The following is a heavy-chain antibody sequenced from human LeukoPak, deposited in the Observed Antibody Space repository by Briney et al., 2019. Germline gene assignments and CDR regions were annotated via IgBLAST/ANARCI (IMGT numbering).Heavy chain of an antibody. Sequence: SETLSLTCTVSGGSISSSSYYWGWIRQPPGKGLEWIGSIYYSGSTYYNPSLKSRVTISVDTSKNQFSLKLSSVTAADTAVYYCASSPIFGVVNGYWGQGTLVTVSS. CDR3: ASSPIFGVVNGY. CDR2: IYYSGST. D-gene: IGHD3-3*01. V-gene: IGHV4-39*01. CDR1: GGSISSSSYY. J-gene: IGHJ4*02.